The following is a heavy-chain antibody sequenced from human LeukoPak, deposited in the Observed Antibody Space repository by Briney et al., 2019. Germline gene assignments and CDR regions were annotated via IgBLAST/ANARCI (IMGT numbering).Heavy chain of an antibody. CDR1: GFTFSDYY. CDR2: ISNSGGTM. V-gene: IGHV3-11*04. Sequence: GGSLRLSCAASGFTFSDYYMNWIRQAPGKGLEWVSYISNSGGTMYYADSVKGRFTISRDNAKNSLYLQMNSLRAEDTAVYYCARDGRDYYGSGSYGDYWGQGTLVTVSS. CDR3: ARDGRDYYGSGSYGDY. D-gene: IGHD3-10*01. J-gene: IGHJ4*02.